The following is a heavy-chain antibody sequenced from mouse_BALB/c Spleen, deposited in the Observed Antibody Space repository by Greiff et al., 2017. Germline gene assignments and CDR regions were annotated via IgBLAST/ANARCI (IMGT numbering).Heavy chain of an antibody. D-gene: IGHD1-1*02. CDR1: GYTFTSYW. Sequence: QVQLQQPGAELVKPGAPVKLSCKASGYTFTSYWMNWVKQRPGRGLEWIGRIDPSDSETHYNQKFKDKATLTVDKSSSTAYIQLSSLTSEDSAVYYCARSDYSYWYFDVWGAGTTVTVSS. CDR2: IDPSDSET. J-gene: IGHJ1*01. V-gene: IGHV1-69*02. CDR3: ARSDYSYWYFDV.